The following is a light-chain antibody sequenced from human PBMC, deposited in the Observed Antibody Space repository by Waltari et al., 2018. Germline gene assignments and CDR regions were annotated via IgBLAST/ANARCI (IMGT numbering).Light chain of an antibody. CDR1: SPNHGAGPA. J-gene: IGLJ3*02. CDR2: GNN. Sequence: QSVLTQPPPMSGAPGQRVTIPCTGSSPNHGAGPAVHWYQVFPGTAPKLLIYGNNNRPSGVPDRFSGSKSDTSASLAIGGLQAEDEADYYCQSFDIRLSGGVVFGGGTKVTVL. V-gene: IGLV1-40*01. CDR3: QSFDIRLSGGVV.